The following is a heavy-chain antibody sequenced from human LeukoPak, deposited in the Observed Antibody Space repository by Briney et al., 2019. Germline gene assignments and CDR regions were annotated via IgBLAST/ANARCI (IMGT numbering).Heavy chain of an antibody. CDR2: ISSSGSTI. CDR3: AKDPEREGTLGAIILPRPQYYFDY. D-gene: IGHD2/OR15-2a*01. J-gene: IGHJ4*02. Sequence: RPGGSLRLSCAASGFTFSDYYMSWIRQAPGKGLEWVSYISSSGSTIYYADSVKGRFTISRDNSKNTLYLQMNSLRAEDTAVYYCAKDPEREGTLGAIILPRPQYYFDYWGQGTLVTVSS. CDR1: GFTFSDYY. V-gene: IGHV3-11*01.